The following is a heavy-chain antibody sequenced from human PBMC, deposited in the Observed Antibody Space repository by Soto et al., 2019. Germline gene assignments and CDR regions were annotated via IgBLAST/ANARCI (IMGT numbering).Heavy chain of an antibody. CDR3: ARVLRYCSSTSCYSQDY. D-gene: IGHD2-2*01. Sequence: QVPLVQSGAEVKKPGASVKVSCKASGYTFTSYGISWVRQAPGQGLEWMGWISAYNGNTNYAQKLQGRVTMTTDTSTSTAYMELRSLRSDDTAVYYCARVLRYCSSTSCYSQDYWGQGTLVTVSS. J-gene: IGHJ4*02. CDR2: ISAYNGNT. V-gene: IGHV1-18*01. CDR1: GYTFTSYG.